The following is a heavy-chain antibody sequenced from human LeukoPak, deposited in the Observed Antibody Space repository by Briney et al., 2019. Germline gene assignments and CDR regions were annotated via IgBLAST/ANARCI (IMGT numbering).Heavy chain of an antibody. Sequence: SETLSLTCAVYGGSFSGYYWSWIRQPPGKGLEWIGEINHSGSTNYNPSLKSRLTISVDTSKNQFSLKLSSVTAADTAAYYCAANMGMGSRWGQGTLVIVSS. CDR1: GGSFSGYY. V-gene: IGHV4-34*01. D-gene: IGHD7-27*01. J-gene: IGHJ4*02. CDR3: AANMGMGSR. CDR2: INHSGST.